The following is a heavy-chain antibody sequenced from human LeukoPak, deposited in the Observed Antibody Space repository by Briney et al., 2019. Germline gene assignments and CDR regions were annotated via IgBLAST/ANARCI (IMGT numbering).Heavy chain of an antibody. CDR1: GFTFSSYA. V-gene: IGHV3-30*01. CDR3: ARGGERYCSSTSCYFPLVY. D-gene: IGHD2-2*01. Sequence: PGRSLRLSCAASGFTFSSYAMHWVRQAPGKGLEWVAVISYDGSNKFYADSVKGRFTISRDNSKNTLYLQMNSLRAEDTAVYYCARGGERYCSSTSCYFPLVYWGQGTLVTVSS. J-gene: IGHJ4*02. CDR2: ISYDGSNK.